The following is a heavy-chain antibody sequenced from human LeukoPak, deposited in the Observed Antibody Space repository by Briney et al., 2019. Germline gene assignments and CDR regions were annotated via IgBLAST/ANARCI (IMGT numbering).Heavy chain of an antibody. J-gene: IGHJ2*01. CDR2: VYYTGST. Sequence: SETLSLTCTVSGGSINNYYWSWIRQPPGKAVEWIGYVYYTGSTNYNPSLKSRVTISVDSSKTQFSLNLRSATAADTAVYCCARVVYYYDSSGYYYHWYFDLWGRGILVTVSS. V-gene: IGHV4-59*12. CDR3: ARVVYYYDSSGYYYHWYFDL. D-gene: IGHD3-22*01. CDR1: GGSINNYY.